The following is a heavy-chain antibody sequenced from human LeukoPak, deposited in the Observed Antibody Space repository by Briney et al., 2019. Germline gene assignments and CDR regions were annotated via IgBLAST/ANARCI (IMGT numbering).Heavy chain of an antibody. D-gene: IGHD4-11*01. Sequence: SETLSLTCTVSGGSISSYYWSWIRQSPGKGLEWIAFMYYSGGTKYNPSLKSRVRMSVDTSKNQFSLKLTSVTAADTAVYYCARHDYSYYLDHWGQGTLVTVSS. CDR1: GGSISSYY. J-gene: IGHJ4*02. CDR2: MYYSGGT. V-gene: IGHV4-59*08. CDR3: ARHDYSYYLDH.